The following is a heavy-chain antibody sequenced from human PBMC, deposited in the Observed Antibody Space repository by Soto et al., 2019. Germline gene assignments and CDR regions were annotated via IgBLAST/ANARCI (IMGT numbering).Heavy chain of an antibody. J-gene: IGHJ4*01. V-gene: IGHV3-15*07. CDR1: GFPFSNAW. D-gene: IGHD1-26*01. CDR3: TADSRTTLPEIRFDY. Sequence: GGSLRLSCVASGFPFSNAWINWVRQVPGKGLEWVGRDKSKTDGGSSDYAAAVKGRFAVSRDDSRHIVYLQMNSLKIEDTGVYYCTADSRTTLPEIRFDYWGHGTQVTVSS. CDR2: DKSKTDGGSS.